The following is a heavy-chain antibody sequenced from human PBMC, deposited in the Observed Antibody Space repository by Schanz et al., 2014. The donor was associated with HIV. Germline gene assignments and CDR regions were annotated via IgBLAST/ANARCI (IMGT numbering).Heavy chain of an antibody. V-gene: IGHV1-69*06. Sequence: QVQLVQSGAEVKKPGSSVKLSCKASGGTFSSFAISWVRQAPGQGLEWMGGIIPISGTTNYAQKFQGRVTITADKSTSTVYMDLSSLRSEDTAVYYCARTYTGDWSTGADWGQGTLVTVSS. CDR2: IIPISGTT. CDR3: ARTYTGDWSTGAD. J-gene: IGHJ4*02. CDR1: GGTFSSFA. D-gene: IGHD2-21*02.